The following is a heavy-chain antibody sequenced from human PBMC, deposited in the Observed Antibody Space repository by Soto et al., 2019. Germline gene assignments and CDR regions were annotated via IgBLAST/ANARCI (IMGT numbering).Heavy chain of an antibody. J-gene: IGHJ6*02. CDR3: AKYPEGYCSSTRCYTYHGLDV. Sequence: QVHLVESGGGVVQPGRSLRLSCAASGFTFSSYVMHWVRQAPGKGLEWVAVISYDGSYKYYADSVKGRFTISRDNSKHTLYLQMSMLRVEDTAVYYCAKYPEGYCSSTRCYTYHGLDVWGQGTTVTVSS. CDR1: GFTFSSYV. CDR2: ISYDGSYK. D-gene: IGHD2-2*01. V-gene: IGHV3-30*18.